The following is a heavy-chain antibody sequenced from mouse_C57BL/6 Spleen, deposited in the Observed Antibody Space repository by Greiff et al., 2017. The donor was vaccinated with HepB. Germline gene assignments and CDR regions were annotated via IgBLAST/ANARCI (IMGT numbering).Heavy chain of an antibody. Sequence: QVQLQQPGAELVKPGASVKLSCKASGYTFTSYWMHWVKQRPGQGLEWIGMIHPNSGSTNYNEKFKSKATLTVDKSSSTAYMQLSSLTSEDSAFYYCARGVCLVGYDYWGQGTLVTVSA. V-gene: IGHV1-64*01. D-gene: IGHD3-1*01. CDR3: ARGVCLVGYDY. J-gene: IGHJ3*01. CDR2: IHPNSGST. CDR1: GYTFTSYW.